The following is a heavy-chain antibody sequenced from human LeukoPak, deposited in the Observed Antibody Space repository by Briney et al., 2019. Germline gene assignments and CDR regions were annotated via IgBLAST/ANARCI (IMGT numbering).Heavy chain of an antibody. CDR3: ARADSSTWHDAFDI. D-gene: IGHD6-13*01. Sequence: GGSLRLSCAASGFTFSTYAMHWVRQAPGKGLEWVAVIAYDGSNKFYADSVKGRFTISRDNSKNTLYLQMNSLRAEDTAVYYCARADSSTWHDAFDIWGQGKMVTASS. CDR2: IAYDGSNK. J-gene: IGHJ3*02. V-gene: IGHV3-30*04. CDR1: GFTFSTYA.